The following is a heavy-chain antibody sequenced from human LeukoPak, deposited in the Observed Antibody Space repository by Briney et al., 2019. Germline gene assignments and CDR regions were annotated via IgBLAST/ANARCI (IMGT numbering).Heavy chain of an antibody. D-gene: IGHD1-1*01. J-gene: IGHJ4*02. V-gene: IGHV4-59*11. CDR1: GDSISSHY. CDR3: ATVATGMIFDY. Sequence: ASETLSLTCTVSGDSISSHYWSWIRQPPGKGLEWIGYIYYSGSTNYNPSLKSRVTISVDTSKNQFSLKLSSVTAADTAVYYCATVATGMIFDYWGQGTLVTVSS. CDR2: IYYSGST.